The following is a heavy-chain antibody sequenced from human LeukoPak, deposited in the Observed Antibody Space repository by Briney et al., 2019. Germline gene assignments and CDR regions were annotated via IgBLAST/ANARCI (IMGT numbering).Heavy chain of an antibody. CDR3: AKGKCSSTSCYASFDF. J-gene: IGHJ4*02. D-gene: IGHD2-2*01. V-gene: IGHV3-23*01. CDR2: ISGSGGST. CDR1: AFTFSSYA. Sequence: GGSLRPSCAASAFTFSSYAMSWVRQAPGKGLEWVSAISGSGGSTYYADSVKGRFTISRDNSKNTLYLQMNSLRAEDTAVYYCAKGKCSSTSCYASFDFWGQGTLVTVSS.